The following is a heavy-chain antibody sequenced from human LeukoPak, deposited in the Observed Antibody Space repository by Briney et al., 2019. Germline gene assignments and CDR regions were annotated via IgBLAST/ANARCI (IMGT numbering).Heavy chain of an antibody. CDR3: ARPLYSYGSGSKD. CDR2: ISSSGSTI. J-gene: IGHJ4*02. V-gene: IGHV3-48*03. CDR1: GFTFSSYE. D-gene: IGHD5-18*01. Sequence: GGSLRLSCAASGFTFSSYEMNWVRQAPGKGLEWVSYISSSGSTIYYADSVKGRFTISRDNSKNTLYLQMNSLRAEDTAVYYCARPLYSYGSGSKDWGQGTLVTVSS.